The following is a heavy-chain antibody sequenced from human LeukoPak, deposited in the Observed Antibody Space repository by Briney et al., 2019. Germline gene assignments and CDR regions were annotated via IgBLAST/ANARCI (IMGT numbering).Heavy chain of an antibody. Sequence: GGSLRLSCAASGFTFDDYAMHWVRQAPGKGLEWVSGISWNSGSIGYADSVKGRFTISRDNAKNSLYLQMNSLRAEDTAVYYCARVKGIAAAGTGDYWGQGTLVTVSS. CDR3: ARVKGIAAAGTGDY. CDR2: ISWNSGSI. V-gene: IGHV3-9*01. D-gene: IGHD6-13*01. CDR1: GFTFDDYA. J-gene: IGHJ4*02.